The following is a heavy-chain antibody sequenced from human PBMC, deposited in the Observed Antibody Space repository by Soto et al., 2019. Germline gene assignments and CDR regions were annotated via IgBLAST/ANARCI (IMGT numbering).Heavy chain of an antibody. J-gene: IGHJ3*02. CDR2: IRNKFNSYTT. D-gene: IGHD3-10*01. CDR1: GFTFSDHY. V-gene: IGHV3-72*01. Sequence: EVQLVESGGGLVQPGGSLRLSCAASGFTFSDHYMDWVRQAPGKGLEWVGRIRNKFNSYTTEYAASVKGRFTISRDDSKNSLYFQMNSLKAEDTAVYYCARGKGTTWTDQALDIWGQGTMVTVAS. CDR3: ARGKGTTWTDQALDI.